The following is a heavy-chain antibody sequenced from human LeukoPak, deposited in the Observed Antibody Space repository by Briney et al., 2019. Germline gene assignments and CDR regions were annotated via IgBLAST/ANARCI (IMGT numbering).Heavy chain of an antibody. CDR1: GFTFSSYW. CDR2: IKQDGSEK. J-gene: IGHJ4*02. CDR3: AREPPGGSYYFDY. Sequence: PGGSLRLSCAASGFTFSSYWMSWVRQAPGKGLEWVANIKQDGSEKYYVDSVKGRFTISRDNAKNSLYLQMNSLRAEDTAVYYCAREPPGGSYYFDYWGQGTLVTVSS. V-gene: IGHV3-7*03. D-gene: IGHD1-26*01.